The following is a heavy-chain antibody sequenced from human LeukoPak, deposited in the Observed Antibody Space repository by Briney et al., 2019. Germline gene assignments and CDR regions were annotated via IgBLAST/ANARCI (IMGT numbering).Heavy chain of an antibody. J-gene: IGHJ6*03. V-gene: IGHV4-34*01. Sequence: SETLSLTCAVYVGSFSGYYWSSIRQPPGKGLEWIGEINHSGSTNYNPSLKSRVTISVDTSKNQFSLKLSSVTAADTSVYYCARRRVGATFYYYYYMDVWGKGTTVTVSS. D-gene: IGHD1-26*01. CDR3: ARRRVGATFYYYYYMDV. CDR1: VGSFSGYY. CDR2: INHSGST.